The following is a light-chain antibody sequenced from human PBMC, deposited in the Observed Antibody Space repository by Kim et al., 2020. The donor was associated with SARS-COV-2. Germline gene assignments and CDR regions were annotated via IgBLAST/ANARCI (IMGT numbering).Light chain of an antibody. J-gene: IGLJ3*02. V-gene: IGLV3-19*01. CDR1: SLRNYY. Sequence: SSELTQDPAVSVALGQTVRITCQGDSLRNYYASWYQQQPGQAPLLVLFGKNNRPSGIPDRFSGSKSGNTASLTITGAQAEDEADYYCNSRDSSGNHLVFGGGTQLTVL. CDR3: NSRDSSGNHLV. CDR2: GKN.